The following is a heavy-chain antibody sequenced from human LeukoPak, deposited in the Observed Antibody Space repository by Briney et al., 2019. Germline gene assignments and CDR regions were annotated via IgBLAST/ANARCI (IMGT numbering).Heavy chain of an antibody. Sequence: SETLSLTCTVSGVSISSSNSYWGWIRQPPGKGLEWIGSIHYSGNTYYNASLKSQVSISIDTSKNQFSLRLTSVTAADTAVYYCARQTGSGLFILPGGQGTLVTVSS. J-gene: IGHJ4*02. D-gene: IGHD3/OR15-3a*01. V-gene: IGHV4-39*01. CDR1: GVSISSSNSY. CDR2: IHYSGNT. CDR3: ARQTGSGLFILP.